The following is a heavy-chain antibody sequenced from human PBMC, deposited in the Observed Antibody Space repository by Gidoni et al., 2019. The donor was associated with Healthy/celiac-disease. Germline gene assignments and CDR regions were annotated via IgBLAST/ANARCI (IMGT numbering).Heavy chain of an antibody. D-gene: IGHD6-19*01. CDR2: ISGSGGST. CDR3: AKEGSGSGGLDY. J-gene: IGHJ4*02. Sequence: EVQLLESGGGLVQPGGSLRRSCAASGFTFSSNALSWVRQAPGKGLEWVSAISGSGGSTYYADSVKGRFTISRDNSKNTLYLQMNSLRAEDTAVYYCAKEGSGSGGLDYWGQGTLVTVSS. CDR1: GFTFSSNA. V-gene: IGHV3-23*01.